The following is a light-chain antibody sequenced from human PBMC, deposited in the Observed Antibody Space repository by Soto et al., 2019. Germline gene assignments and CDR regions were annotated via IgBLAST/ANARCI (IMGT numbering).Light chain of an antibody. CDR3: QKYDSAPRT. CDR1: QGIRTY. CDR2: GAS. J-gene: IGKJ1*01. V-gene: IGKV1-27*01. Sequence: DIQMTQSPSTLSASVGDRVTITCRASQGIRTYLAWYQQKPGKVPKLLIYGASILQSGVPSRFSGSGSGTDFTLTISSLQPEDVATYYCQKYDSAPRTFGHGTKVEIK.